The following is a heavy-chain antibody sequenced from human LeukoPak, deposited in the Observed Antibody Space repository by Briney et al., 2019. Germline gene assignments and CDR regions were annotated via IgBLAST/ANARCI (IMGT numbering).Heavy chain of an antibody. V-gene: IGHV1-18*01. J-gene: IGHJ6*03. D-gene: IGHD3-22*01. Sequence: ASVKVSCKASGYTFTSYGISWVRQAPGQGLEWMGWISAYNGNTNYAQKLQGRVTMTTDTSTSTAYMELRSLRSDDTAVYYCARAYYDSSGLFLSYYYCYYMDVWGKETTVTISS. CDR3: ARAYYDSSGLFLSYYYCYYMDV. CDR2: ISAYNGNT. CDR1: GYTFTSYG.